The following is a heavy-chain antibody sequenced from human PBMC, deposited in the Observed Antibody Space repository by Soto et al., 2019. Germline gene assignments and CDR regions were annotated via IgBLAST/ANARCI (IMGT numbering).Heavy chain of an antibody. CDR2: IYYSGST. D-gene: IGHD3-3*01. CDR3: ARHACFWNGSPFYYGMDV. J-gene: IGHJ6*02. Sequence: QLQESGPGLVKPSETLSLTCTVSGDSISSSGFFWGWIRQPPGKGLEWIGHIYYSGSTYYNPSLKSRVTLSVDTSNEQFSLERSSVTATDTAVYYCARHACFWNGSPFYYGMDVWGQGTTVTVS. CDR1: GDSISSSGFF. V-gene: IGHV4-39*01.